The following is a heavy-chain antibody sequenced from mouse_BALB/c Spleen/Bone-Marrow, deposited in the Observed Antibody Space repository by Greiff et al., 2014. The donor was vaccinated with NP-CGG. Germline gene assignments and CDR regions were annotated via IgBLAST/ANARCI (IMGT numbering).Heavy chain of an antibody. J-gene: IGHJ1*01. V-gene: IGHV3-8*02. CDR3: ARTGFFDV. CDR2: ISYRGTT. CDR1: GDSITGGY. Sequence: DVHLVESGPSLVKPSQTLSLTCSVTGDSITGGYWHWIRKLPGNKLECMGYISYRGTTYYNPSLKSRISITRDTSKNQYYLELNSVAAEDTATYYCARTGFFDVWGAGTTVTVSS.